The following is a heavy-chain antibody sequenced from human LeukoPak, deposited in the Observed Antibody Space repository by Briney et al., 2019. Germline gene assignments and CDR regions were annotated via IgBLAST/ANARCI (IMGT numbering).Heavy chain of an antibody. Sequence: PGGSLRLSCAASGFTFSSYAMSWVRQAPGKGLEWVSAISGSGGSTYYADSVKGRFTISRDNSKNTLYLRMNSLRAEDTAVYYCAKPSSGTVTNSQVDYWGQGTLVTVSS. V-gene: IGHV3-23*01. CDR1: GFTFSSYA. CDR2: ISGSGGST. J-gene: IGHJ4*02. CDR3: AKPSSGTVTNSQVDY. D-gene: IGHD4-17*01.